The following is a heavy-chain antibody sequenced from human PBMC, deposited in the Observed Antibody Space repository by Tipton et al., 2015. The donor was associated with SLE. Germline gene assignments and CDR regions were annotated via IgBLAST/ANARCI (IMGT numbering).Heavy chain of an antibody. Sequence: TLSLTCAVYGGSFSSYFWSWIRQPPGKGLEWIGEINRSRSANYNPSLKSRLTISVDTSKNQFSLKLRSVTAADTAVYYCARSVGATRGADYWGPGTLVTVSS. V-gene: IGHV4-34*01. CDR3: ARSVGATRGADY. J-gene: IGHJ4*02. D-gene: IGHD1-26*01. CDR1: GGSFSSYF. CDR2: INRSRSA.